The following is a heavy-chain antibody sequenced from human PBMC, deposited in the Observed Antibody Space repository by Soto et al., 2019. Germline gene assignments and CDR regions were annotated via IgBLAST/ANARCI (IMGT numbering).Heavy chain of an antibody. D-gene: IGHD3-3*01. J-gene: IGHJ4*02. Sequence: GASVKVSCKVSGYTLAELSMHWVRQAPGKGLEWMGGFDPEDGETAYAQKFQGRVTMTEDTSTDTAYMELSSLRYEDTAVYYCTTGKRTILFLEWLSRYYFDFWGQGSLVTVSS. CDR1: GYTLAELS. V-gene: IGHV1-24*01. CDR2: FDPEDGET. CDR3: TTGKRTILFLEWLSRYYFDF.